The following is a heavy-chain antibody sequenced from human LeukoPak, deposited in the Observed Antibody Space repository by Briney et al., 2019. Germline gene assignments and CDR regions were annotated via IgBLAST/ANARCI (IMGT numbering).Heavy chain of an antibody. CDR1: GFTFSKAW. V-gene: IGHV3-15*01. J-gene: IGHJ4*02. CDR2: IKSETDGGTT. Sequence: GGSLRLSCAASGFTFSKAWMSWVRQAPGKGPEWVGRIKSETDGGTTDFAAPVEGRFTISRDDSKNTLYLQMNSLKTEDTAVYYCTTHTVTHDYWGQGTLVTVSS. D-gene: IGHD4-17*01. CDR3: TTHTVTHDY.